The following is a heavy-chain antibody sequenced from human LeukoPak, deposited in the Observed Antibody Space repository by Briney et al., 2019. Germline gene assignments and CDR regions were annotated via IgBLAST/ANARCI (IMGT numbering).Heavy chain of an antibody. V-gene: IGHV3-23*01. J-gene: IGHJ4*02. CDR2: ISGSGGST. Sequence: GGSLRLSCAASGFTFSSYAMSWVRQAPGKGLEWVSAISGSGGSTYYADSVKGRFTISRDNSKNTLYLQMNSLRAEDTAVYYCATREYSSSDYFDYWGQGTLVTFSS. CDR1: GFTFSSYA. D-gene: IGHD6-6*01. CDR3: ATREYSSSDYFDY.